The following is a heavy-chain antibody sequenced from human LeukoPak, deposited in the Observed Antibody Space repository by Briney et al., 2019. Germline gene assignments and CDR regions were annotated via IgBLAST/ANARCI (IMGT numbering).Heavy chain of an antibody. J-gene: IGHJ6*04. V-gene: IGHV4-59*01. CDR2: IYYSGST. CDR1: GGSISSYY. CDR3: ARDTGAVAMDV. Sequence: PSVTLSLTCTVSGGSISSYYWSWIRQPPAKGLEWIGYIYYSGSTNYNPSLKSRVTISVDTSKNQFSLKLSSVTAADTAVYYCARDTGAVAMDVWGKGTTVTISS. D-gene: IGHD6-19*01.